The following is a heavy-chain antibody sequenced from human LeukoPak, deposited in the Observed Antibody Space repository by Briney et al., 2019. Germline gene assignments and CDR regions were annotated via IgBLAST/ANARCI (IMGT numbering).Heavy chain of an antibody. CDR3: ARGDRSVEYSSSGWFDP. CDR2: INHRGST. V-gene: IGHV4-34*01. J-gene: IGHJ5*02. Sequence: PSETLSLTCAVYGGSFSGYYWSWIRPPPGKGLEGIGEINHRGSTNYNPSLKRRVTISVDTSKNQFSLKLSSVTAADTAVYYCARGDRSVEYSSSGWFDPWGQGTLVTVSS. CDR1: GGSFSGYY. D-gene: IGHD6-6*01.